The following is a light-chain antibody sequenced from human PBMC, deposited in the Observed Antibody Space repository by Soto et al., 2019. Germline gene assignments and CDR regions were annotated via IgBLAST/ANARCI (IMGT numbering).Light chain of an antibody. Sequence: DIQMTQSPSSLSASIGDRVTITCRASQSVTSNLNWYQQKFGETPKLLMYAASNLQGGVPSRFRCSGSGTDFTLTISSLQPEDFATYYCQQYYSSPYTFGQGTKLEV. CDR2: AAS. V-gene: IGKV1-39*01. J-gene: IGKJ2*01. CDR1: QSVTSN. CDR3: QQYYSSPYT.